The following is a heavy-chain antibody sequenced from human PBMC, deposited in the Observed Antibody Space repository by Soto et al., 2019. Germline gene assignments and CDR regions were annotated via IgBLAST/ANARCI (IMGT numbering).Heavy chain of an antibody. V-gene: IGHV3-15*07. CDR3: TTVSVAAAGRSRYYYYYGMDV. Sequence: GGSLRLSCAASGFTFSNAWMNWVRQAPGKGLEWVGRIKSKTDGGTTDYAAPVKGRFTISRDDSKNTLYLQMNSLKTEDTAVYYCTTVSVAAAGRSRYYYYYGMDVWGQGTTVTVSS. CDR2: IKSKTDGGTT. J-gene: IGHJ6*02. CDR1: GFTFSNAW. D-gene: IGHD6-13*01.